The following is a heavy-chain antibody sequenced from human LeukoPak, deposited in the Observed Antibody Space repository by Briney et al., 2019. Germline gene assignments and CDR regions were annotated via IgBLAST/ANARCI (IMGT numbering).Heavy chain of an antibody. D-gene: IGHD6-19*01. Sequence: GGSLRLSCAASGFTFSSYAMHWVRQAPGKGLEWVSVIYSGGSTYYADSVKGRFTISRDNSKNTLYLQMNSLRAEDTAVYYCARDGPIAVAAGYWGQGTLVTVSS. V-gene: IGHV3-53*01. CDR3: ARDGPIAVAAGY. CDR2: IYSGGST. J-gene: IGHJ4*02. CDR1: GFTFSSYA.